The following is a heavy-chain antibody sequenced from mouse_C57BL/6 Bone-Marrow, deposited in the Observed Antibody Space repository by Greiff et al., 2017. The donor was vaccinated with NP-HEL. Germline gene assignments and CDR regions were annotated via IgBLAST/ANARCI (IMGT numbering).Heavy chain of an antibody. Sequence: QVQLQQSGAELVRPGASVTLSCKASGYTFTDYEMHWVKQTPVHGLEWIGAIDPETGGTAYNQKFKGKAILTADKSSSTAYMELRSLTSEDSAVYYCTHTLPYYYGRANWYFDVWGTGTTVTVSS. CDR1: GYTFTDYE. D-gene: IGHD1-1*01. V-gene: IGHV1-15*01. CDR2: IDPETGGT. J-gene: IGHJ1*03. CDR3: THTLPYYYGRANWYFDV.